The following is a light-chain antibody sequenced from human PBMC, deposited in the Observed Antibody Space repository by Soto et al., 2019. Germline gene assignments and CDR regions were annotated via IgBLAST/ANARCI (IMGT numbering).Light chain of an antibody. J-gene: IGLJ1*01. CDR2: DDA. Sequence: SYELTQPPSVSVAPGQTARITCGGNNIGSKSVHWYQKRPGQAPVLVVYDDADRPSGIPERFSGSNSGNTASLTLSGLQAEDEADCYCTSYASSAARVFGTGTKLTVL. CDR1: NIGSKS. V-gene: IGLV3-21*02. CDR3: TSYASSAARV.